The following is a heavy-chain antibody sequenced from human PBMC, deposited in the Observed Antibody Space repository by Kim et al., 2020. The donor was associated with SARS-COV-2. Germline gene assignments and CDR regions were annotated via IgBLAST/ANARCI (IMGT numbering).Heavy chain of an antibody. Sequence: PSLKSRVTISVDTSKNQFSLKLSSVTAADTAVYYCARHHFPIPGDWGFDYWGQGTLVTVSS. V-gene: IGHV4-59*08. J-gene: IGHJ4*02. D-gene: IGHD2-21*02. CDR3: ARHHFPIPGDWGFDY.